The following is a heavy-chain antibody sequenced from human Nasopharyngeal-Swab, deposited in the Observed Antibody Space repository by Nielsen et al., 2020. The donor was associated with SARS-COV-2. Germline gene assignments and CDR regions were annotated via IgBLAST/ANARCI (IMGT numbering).Heavy chain of an antibody. J-gene: IGHJ6*02. Sequence: GGSLRLSCAASGFTFSNAWMSWVRQAPGKGLEWVGRIKSKTDGGTTDYAAPVKGRFTVPRDDSKNTLYLQMNSLKTEDTAVYYCTTDGGEYYDILTGYHLIGVWGQGTTVTVSS. CDR3: TTDGGEYYDILTGYHLIGV. CDR1: GFTFSNAW. V-gene: IGHV3-15*01. D-gene: IGHD3-9*01. CDR2: IKSKTDGGTT.